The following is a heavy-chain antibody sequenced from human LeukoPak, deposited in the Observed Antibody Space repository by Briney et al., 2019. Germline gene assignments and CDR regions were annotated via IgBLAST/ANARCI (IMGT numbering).Heavy chain of an antibody. CDR1: GGSISSYY. CDR2: IYTSGST. CDR3: ARVYTDYYGSGSYYNVHNWFDP. D-gene: IGHD3-10*01. Sequence: PSETLSLTCTVSGGSISSYYWSWIRQPAGKGLEWIGRIYTSGSTNYNPSLKSRVTMSVDTSKNQFSLKLSSVTAADTAVYYCARVYTDYYGSGSYYNVHNWFDPWGQGTLVTVS. J-gene: IGHJ5*02. V-gene: IGHV4-4*07.